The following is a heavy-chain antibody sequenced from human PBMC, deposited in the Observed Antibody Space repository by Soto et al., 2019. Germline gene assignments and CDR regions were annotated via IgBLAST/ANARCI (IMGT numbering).Heavy chain of an antibody. CDR2: IWYDGSNK. CDR3: ARDPLFHAPAEYFQH. CDR1: GFTFSSYG. Sequence: GGSLRLSCAASGFTFSSYGMHWVRQAPGKGLEWVAVIWYDGSNKYYADSVKGRFTISRDNSKNTLYLQMNSLRAEDTAVYYCARDPLFHAPAEYFQHWGQGTLVTVSS. V-gene: IGHV3-33*01. J-gene: IGHJ1*01.